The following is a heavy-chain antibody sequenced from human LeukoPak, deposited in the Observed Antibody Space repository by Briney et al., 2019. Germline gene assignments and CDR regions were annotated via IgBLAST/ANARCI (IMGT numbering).Heavy chain of an antibody. CDR1: GLTFDDYT. CDR3: AKPHSSGYYFDY. Sequence: PGGSLRLSCAASGLTFDDYTMHWVRQAPGKGLEWVSLISWDGGSTYYADSVKGRFIISRDNSKNSLYLQMNSLRTEDTALYYCAKPHSSGYYFDYWGQGTLVTVSS. J-gene: IGHJ4*02. D-gene: IGHD6-19*01. V-gene: IGHV3-43*01. CDR2: ISWDGGST.